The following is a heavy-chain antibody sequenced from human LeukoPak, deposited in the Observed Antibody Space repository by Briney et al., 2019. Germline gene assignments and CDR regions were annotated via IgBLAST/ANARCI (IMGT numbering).Heavy chain of an antibody. V-gene: IGHV3-23*01. CDR2: ISGSGGST. Sequence: PGGSLGLSCAASGFTFSSYAMSWVRQAPGKGLEWVSAISGSGGSTYYADSVKGRFTISRDNSKNTLYLQMNSLRAEDTAVYYCAKDYGIVVVTATPDYWGQGTLVTVSS. CDR3: AKDYGIVVVTATPDY. D-gene: IGHD2-21*02. CDR1: GFTFSSYA. J-gene: IGHJ4*02.